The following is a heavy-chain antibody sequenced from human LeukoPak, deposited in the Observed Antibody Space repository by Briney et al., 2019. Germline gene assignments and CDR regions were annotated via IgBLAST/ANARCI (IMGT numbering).Heavy chain of an antibody. CDR3: ARGRGWIDP. CDR1: GFTFSSYG. Sequence: GRSLRLSCAASGFTFSSYGMHWVRQAPGKGLEWVAVISFDGSNKYYAVSVKGRFTISRDNAKNSVYLQMNSLRVEETAVYFCARGRGWIDPWGQGTLVTVSS. J-gene: IGHJ5*02. D-gene: IGHD5-24*01. V-gene: IGHV3-33*05. CDR2: ISFDGSNK.